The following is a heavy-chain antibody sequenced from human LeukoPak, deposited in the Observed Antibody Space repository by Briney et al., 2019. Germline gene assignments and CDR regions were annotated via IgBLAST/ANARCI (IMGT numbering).Heavy chain of an antibody. CDR1: GFTFSTYG. CDR3: AKDEAWGRYKD. J-gene: IGHJ1*01. V-gene: IGHV3-23*01. D-gene: IGHD3-16*01. CDR2: ISPSGEIT. Sequence: GGTLRLSCAASGFTFSTYGMNWVRQAPGKGLEWVSGISPSGEITYYIDSVKGRFTISRDNSKYTVSLQMNSLRGEDTAVYYCAKDEAWGRYKDWRQGTLVSVSS.